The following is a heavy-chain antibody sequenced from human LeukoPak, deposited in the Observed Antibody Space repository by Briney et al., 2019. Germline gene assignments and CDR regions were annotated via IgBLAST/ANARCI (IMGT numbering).Heavy chain of an antibody. CDR1: GGTFSSYA. Sequence: SVKVSCKASGGTFSSYAISWVRQAPGQGLEWMGGIIPIFGTANYAQKFQGRVTITADESTSTAYMELSSLRSEDTAVYYCARDHPLGSSVHYMDVWGKGTTVTISS. V-gene: IGHV1-69*13. CDR3: ARDHPLGSSVHYMDV. D-gene: IGHD2-2*01. J-gene: IGHJ6*03. CDR2: IIPIFGTA.